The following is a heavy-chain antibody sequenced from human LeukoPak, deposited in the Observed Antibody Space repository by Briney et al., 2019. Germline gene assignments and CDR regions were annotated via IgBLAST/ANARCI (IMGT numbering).Heavy chain of an antibody. V-gene: IGHV3-7*01. Sequence: GSLRLSCAVSGFTFSTYWMSWVRQAPGKGLEWVANIKQDGSEKYYADSVKGRFTISRDNAKNSLYPQMNSLRAEDTAVYYCARADSSSCYYDYWGQGTLVTVSS. J-gene: IGHJ4*02. CDR3: ARADSSSCYYDY. CDR1: GFTFSTYW. CDR2: IKQDGSEK. D-gene: IGHD6-6*01.